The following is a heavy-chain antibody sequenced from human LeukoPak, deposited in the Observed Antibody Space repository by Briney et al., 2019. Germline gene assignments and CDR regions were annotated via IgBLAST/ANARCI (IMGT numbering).Heavy chain of an antibody. CDR1: GYTFTGYY. V-gene: IGHV1-2*02. Sequence: ASVKVSCKASGYTFTGYYMHWVRQAPGQGLEWMGWINPNSGGTNYAQKFQGRVTMTRDTSISTAYMELSRLRSDDTAVYYCARGIDYDFWSGYYDYYYYYGMDVWGQGTTVTVSS. CDR3: ARGIDYDFWSGYYDYYYYYGMDV. D-gene: IGHD3-3*01. J-gene: IGHJ6*02. CDR2: INPNSGGT.